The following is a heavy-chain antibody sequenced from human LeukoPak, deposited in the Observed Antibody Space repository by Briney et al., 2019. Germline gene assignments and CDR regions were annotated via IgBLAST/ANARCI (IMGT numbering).Heavy chain of an antibody. Sequence: GGSLRLSCAASGFTFSSYWMSWVRQAPGKGLEWVANIKQDGSEKYYVDSVKGRFTISRDNAKNSLYLQMNSLRAEDTAVYYCARSVVPATIDPYYYYYYMDVWGKGTTVTVSS. CDR2: IKQDGSEK. D-gene: IGHD2-2*01. J-gene: IGHJ6*03. CDR1: GFTFSSYW. CDR3: ARSVVPATIDPYYYYYYMDV. V-gene: IGHV3-7*01.